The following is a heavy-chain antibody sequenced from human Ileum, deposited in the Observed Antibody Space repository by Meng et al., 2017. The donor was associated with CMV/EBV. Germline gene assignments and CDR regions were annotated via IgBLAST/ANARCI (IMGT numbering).Heavy chain of an antibody. D-gene: IGHD4-11*01. Sequence: TCTLSGVTLSRSGAGVGWSRQPPVNALEWLALNDWNYDNRYSTSLKSRLTITKDTPKNQVVLTTTNMDPVDTGTYYGVHPDYSNVFDYWGQGTLVTVSS. CDR2: NDWNYDN. CDR3: VHPDYSNVFDY. J-gene: IGHJ4*02. V-gene: IGHV2-5*04. CDR1: GVTLSRSGAG.